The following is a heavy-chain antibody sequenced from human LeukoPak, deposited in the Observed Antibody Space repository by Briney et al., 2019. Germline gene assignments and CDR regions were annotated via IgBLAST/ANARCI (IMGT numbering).Heavy chain of an antibody. Sequence: GASVKVSCKASGYTFTGHYMHWERQAPGQGLEWMGWISPNSGDTDYAQRFQGRVTMTRDTSISTAYMELSRLRSDDTAVYFCARAAIAVAGDYHYHYMDVWGKGTTVTVSS. V-gene: IGHV1-2*02. CDR2: ISPNSGDT. J-gene: IGHJ6*03. CDR3: ARAAIAVAGDYHYHYMDV. D-gene: IGHD6-19*01. CDR1: GYTFTGHY.